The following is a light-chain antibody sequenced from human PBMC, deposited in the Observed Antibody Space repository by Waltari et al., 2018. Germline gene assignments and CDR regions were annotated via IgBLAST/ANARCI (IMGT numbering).Light chain of an antibody. CDR3: AAWDDSLRGDV. CDR2: PNN. V-gene: IGLV1-44*01. CDR1: HSNTGTNT. Sequence: QPVLTQPPSASGTPGQRVTIPCSGSHSNTGTNTVNWYQQFPGTAPKPHIYPNNQRPSGVPDRFSGSKSGTSASLAISGLQSEDEAEYYCAAWDDSLRGDVFGTGTKVTVL. J-gene: IGLJ1*01.